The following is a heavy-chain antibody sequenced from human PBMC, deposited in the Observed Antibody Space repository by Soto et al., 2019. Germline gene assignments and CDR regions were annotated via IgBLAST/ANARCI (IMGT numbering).Heavy chain of an antibody. CDR3: ASVGYCSSTSCYTTRPTYYYYGMDV. J-gene: IGHJ6*02. CDR2: IIPIFGTA. CDR1: GGTFSSYA. V-gene: IGHV1-69*13. D-gene: IGHD2-2*02. Sequence: GASVKVSCKASGGTFSSYAISWVRQAPGQGLEWMGGIIPIFGTANYAQKFQGRVTVTADESTSTAYMELSSLRSEDTAVYYCASVGYCSSTSCYTTRPTYYYYGMDVWGQGTTVTVSS.